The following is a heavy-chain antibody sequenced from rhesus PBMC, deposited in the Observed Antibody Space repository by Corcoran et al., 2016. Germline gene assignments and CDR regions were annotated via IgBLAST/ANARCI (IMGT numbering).Heavy chain of an antibody. CDR2: IDSSGRT. D-gene: IGHD2-2*01. J-gene: IGHJ2*01. V-gene: IGHV4-160*01. CDR3: AIGPCTSTTCYDSYWYFDL. CDR1: GGSISGYW. Sequence: QLQLQESGPGLVKPSETLSLTCAVSGGSISGYWWSWIRQPPGKGLEWMGRIDSSGRTAHNPSLKRRVTISRDTSKHQFSLKLSSVPAADTAVYYCAIGPCTSTTCYDSYWYFDLWGPGTPITISS.